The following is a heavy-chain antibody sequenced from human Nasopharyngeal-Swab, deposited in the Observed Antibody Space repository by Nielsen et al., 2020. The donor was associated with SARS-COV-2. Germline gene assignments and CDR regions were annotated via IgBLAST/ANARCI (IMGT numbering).Heavy chain of an antibody. V-gene: IGHV5-51*01. D-gene: IGHD3-16*02. CDR2: IYPGDSDT. J-gene: IGHJ6*02. Sequence: GESLKISCKGSGYSFTSYWIGWVRQMPGKGLEWMGIIYPGDSDTRYSPSFQGQVTISADKSISTAYLQWSSLKASDTAMYYCARAKAMITFGGVIVSDYYYGMDVWGQGTTVTVSS. CDR3: ARAKAMITFGGVIVSDYYYGMDV. CDR1: GYSFTSYW.